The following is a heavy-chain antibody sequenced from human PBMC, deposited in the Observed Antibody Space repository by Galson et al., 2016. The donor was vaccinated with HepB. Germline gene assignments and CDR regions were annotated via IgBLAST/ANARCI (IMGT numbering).Heavy chain of an antibody. Sequence: SLRLSCAVSGFTFSQYWMSWVRQAPGKGLEWVANIKQGGSEKYYVDSVKSRFTISRDNTKSSLYLQMDSLRVEDTAVYYCARVHSSWYYFDSWGRGTLVTVSS. CDR3: ARVHSSWYYFDS. J-gene: IGHJ4*02. CDR2: IKQGGSEK. V-gene: IGHV3-7*01. CDR1: GFTFSQYW.